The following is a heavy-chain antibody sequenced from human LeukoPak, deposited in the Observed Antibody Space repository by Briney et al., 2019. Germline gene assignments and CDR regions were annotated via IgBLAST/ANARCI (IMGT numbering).Heavy chain of an antibody. CDR2: ISWSGSTI. J-gene: IGHJ4*02. CDR3: ARQDSVVVVGIDY. Sequence: GGSLRLSCTASGFTFSRYEMNWVRQAPGKGLEWVSYISWSGSTIYYADSEKGRFNISRDNAKNSLYLQMNSLRAEDTAVYYCARQDSVVVVGIDYWGQGTLVTVSS. CDR1: GFTFSRYE. D-gene: IGHD2-15*01. V-gene: IGHV3-48*03.